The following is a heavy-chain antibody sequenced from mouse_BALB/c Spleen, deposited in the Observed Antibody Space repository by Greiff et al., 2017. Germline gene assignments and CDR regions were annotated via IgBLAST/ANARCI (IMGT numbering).Heavy chain of an antibody. J-gene: IGHJ4*01. Sequence: EVQRVESGGGLVQPGGSRKLSCAASGFTFSSFGMHWVRQAPEKGLEWVAYISSGSSTIYYADTVKGRFTISRDNPKITLFLQMTSLRSEDTAMYYCARYNDYDGYAMDYWGQGTSVTVSS. CDR3: ARYNDYDGYAMDY. CDR1: GFTFSSFG. V-gene: IGHV5-17*02. D-gene: IGHD2-4*01. CDR2: ISSGSSTI.